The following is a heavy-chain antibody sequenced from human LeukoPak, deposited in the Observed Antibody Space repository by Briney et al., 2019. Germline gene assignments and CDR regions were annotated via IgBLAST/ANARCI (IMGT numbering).Heavy chain of an antibody. J-gene: IGHJ3*02. Sequence: PGESLRLSCTASGFTFSRFGMHWIRQPPGKGLEWIGYIYYSGSTNYNPPLKSRVTISVDTSKNQFSLKLSSVTAADTAVYYCARAVLVRGAFDIWGQGTMVTVSS. V-gene: IGHV4-59*01. D-gene: IGHD3-10*01. CDR3: ARAVLVRGAFDI. CDR1: GFTFSRFG. CDR2: IYYSGST.